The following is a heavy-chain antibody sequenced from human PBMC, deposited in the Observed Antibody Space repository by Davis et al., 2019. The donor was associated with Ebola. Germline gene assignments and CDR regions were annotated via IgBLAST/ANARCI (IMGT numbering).Heavy chain of an antibody. CDR1: GGSFSSYY. D-gene: IGHD2-15*01. CDR3: ARVYCSGGRCYSKYYYYGMDV. J-gene: IGHJ6*02. Sequence: MPGGSLRLSCAVYGGSFSSYYWGWIRQPPGQGLEWIGEIYHSGSTNYNPSLKSRVTISVDKSKNQFSLKLSSVTAADTAVYYCARVYCSGGRCYSKYYYYGMDVWGQGTTVTVSS. CDR2: IYHSGST. V-gene: IGHV4-34*01.